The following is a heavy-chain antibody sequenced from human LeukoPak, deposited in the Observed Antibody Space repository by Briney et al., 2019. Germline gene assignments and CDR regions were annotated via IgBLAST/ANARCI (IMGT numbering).Heavy chain of an antibody. J-gene: IGHJ3*02. CDR1: GFTFDDYG. Sequence: AGSLSLSCAASGFTFDDYGMCWVCQVQAQGQERVCFINCNADSRGYVNSVQSRFTVFRDKATKTHYLEMHSLMDAEDASFYCAKVLNSICGTAMDAFGIWSQGTLVTVSS. V-gene: IGHV3-20*04. CDR3: AKVLNSICGTAMDAFGI. D-gene: IGHD3-3*01. CDR2: INCNADSR.